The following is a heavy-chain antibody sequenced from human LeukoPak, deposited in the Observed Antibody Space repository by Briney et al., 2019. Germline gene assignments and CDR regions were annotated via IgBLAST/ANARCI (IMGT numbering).Heavy chain of an antibody. J-gene: IGHJ6*02. CDR3: ARYSSSRDYYYGMDV. D-gene: IGHD6-6*01. Sequence: PGGSPRLSCEASGFTFSAYAMTWVRQAPGKGLEWVANIKQDGSEKYYVDSVKGRFTISRDNAKNSLYLQMNSLRAEDTAVYYCARYSSSRDYYYGMDVWGQGTTVTVSS. V-gene: IGHV3-7*05. CDR1: GFTFSAYA. CDR2: IKQDGSEK.